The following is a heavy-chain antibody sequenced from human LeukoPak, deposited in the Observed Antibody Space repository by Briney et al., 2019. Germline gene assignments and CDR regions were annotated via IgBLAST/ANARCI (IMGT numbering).Heavy chain of an antibody. D-gene: IGHD3-3*01. CDR2: ISAYNGNT. CDR3: ARVATYYDFWSGYYVQGDFDY. J-gene: IGHJ4*02. V-gene: IGHV1-18*01. Sequence: ASVKVFCKASGYTFTSYGISWVRQAPGQGLEWMGWISAYNGNTNYAQKLQGRVTMTTDTSTSTAYMELRSLRSDDTAVYYCARVATYYDFWSGYYVQGDFDYWGQGTLVTVSS. CDR1: GYTFTSYG.